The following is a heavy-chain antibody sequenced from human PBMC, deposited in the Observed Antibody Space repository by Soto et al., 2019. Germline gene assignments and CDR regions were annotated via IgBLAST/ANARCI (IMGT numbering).Heavy chain of an antibody. D-gene: IGHD1-26*01. CDR2: IYYSGSA. CDR1: GGSISSYY. CDR3: ASGRWEREGYVMDV. Sequence: QVQLQESGPGLVQPSKTLSLTCTISGGSISSYYWSWIRQTPGKGLQYIGYIYYSGSANYNPPLKSRVTIXDXTPXNQFFLTLTSVTAADTAVYYCASGRWEREGYVMDVWGQGTTVTVSS. J-gene: IGHJ6*02. V-gene: IGHV4-59*08.